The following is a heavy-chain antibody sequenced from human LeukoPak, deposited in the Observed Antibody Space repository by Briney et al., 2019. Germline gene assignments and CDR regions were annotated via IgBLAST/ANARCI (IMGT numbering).Heavy chain of an antibody. Sequence: GASVKVSCKASGGTFSSYAISWVRQAPGQGLEWMGGIIPIFGTANYAQKFQGRVTITADKSTSTAYMELSSLRSDDTAVYYCARVQSSAWYPFDYWGQGTQVTVYS. CDR1: GGTFSSYA. J-gene: IGHJ4*02. CDR3: ARVQSSAWYPFDY. CDR2: IIPIFGTA. D-gene: IGHD6-19*01. V-gene: IGHV1-69*06.